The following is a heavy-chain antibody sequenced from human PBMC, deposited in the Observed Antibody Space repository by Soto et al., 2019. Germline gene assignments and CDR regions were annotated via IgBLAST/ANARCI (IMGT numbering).Heavy chain of an antibody. CDR3: ARGIYYYDSSGYGGFDY. D-gene: IGHD3-22*01. Sequence: QVQLVESGGGVVQPGRSLRLSCAASGFTFSSYAMHWVRQAPGKGLEWVAVISYDGSNKYYADSVKGRFTISRDNSKNTLYLQMNSLRAEDTAVYYCARGIYYYDSSGYGGFDYWGQGTLVTVSS. CDR2: ISYDGSNK. J-gene: IGHJ4*02. CDR1: GFTFSSYA. V-gene: IGHV3-30-3*01.